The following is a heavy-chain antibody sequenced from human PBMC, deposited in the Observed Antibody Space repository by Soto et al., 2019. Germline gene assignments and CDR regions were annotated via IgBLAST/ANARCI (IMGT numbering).Heavy chain of an antibody. CDR2: IWYDGSKK. V-gene: IGHV3-33*01. Sequence: HVQLVESGGGVVQPGRSLRLSCASSGFTFSSYGMHWVRQAPGNGLEWVAVIWYDGSKKYYADSVKGRFTISRDNSKNTLDLQMNSMRAEDTAVYYCAVWYSSSWCFDSWGQGTLVTVSS. CDR3: AVWYSSSWCFDS. CDR1: GFTFSSYG. D-gene: IGHD6-13*01. J-gene: IGHJ4*02.